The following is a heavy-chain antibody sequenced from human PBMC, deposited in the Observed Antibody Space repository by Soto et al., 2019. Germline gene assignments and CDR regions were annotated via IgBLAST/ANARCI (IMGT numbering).Heavy chain of an antibody. CDR2: IYSLGNT. CDR3: ARQIYDSSDYYYAY. CDR1: GGSISSSSYY. V-gene: IGHV4-39*01. D-gene: IGHD3-22*01. Sequence: MQLQESGPGLVKPSETLSLTCTVSGGSISSSSYYWGWIRQPPGQGLEWLGTIYSLGNTYYNPSLKSRVTISVDKSKSQLFLKLSSVTAPDTAVYYCARQIYDSSDYYYAYWGQGTLVTVSS. J-gene: IGHJ4*02.